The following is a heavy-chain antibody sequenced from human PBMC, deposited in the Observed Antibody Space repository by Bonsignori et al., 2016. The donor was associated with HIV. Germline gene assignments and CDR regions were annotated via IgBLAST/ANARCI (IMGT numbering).Heavy chain of an antibody. V-gene: IGHV1-2*02. Sequence: QVQLVQSGAEVKKPGASVKVSCKASGYIFTGEYIXWVRQAPGQGLEWMGWINPNSGGTTYAQKFQGRVTMTRDTSITTAYMELSRLRSDDTAFYYCTRSGYTSSAYFDSWGQGTLVT. CDR2: INPNSGGT. CDR3: TRSGYTSSAYFDS. D-gene: IGHD6-6*01. J-gene: IGHJ4*02. CDR1: GYIFTGEY.